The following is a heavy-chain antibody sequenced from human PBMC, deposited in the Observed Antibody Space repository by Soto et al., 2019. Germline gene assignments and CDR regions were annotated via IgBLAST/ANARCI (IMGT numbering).Heavy chain of an antibody. Sequence: QVQLVQSGAEVKKPGASVKVSCKASGYTFTNYDINWVRQATGQGLEWVGWMTPISGDTGYAQNWXGGXTMTRDTPRSTAYVELSSLTSEDTAVYYCARNLSNTGSFDHWGQGTLVTVSS. D-gene: IGHD3-10*01. CDR2: MTPISGDT. CDR3: ARNLSNTGSFDH. V-gene: IGHV1-8*02. J-gene: IGHJ4*02. CDR1: GYTFTNYD.